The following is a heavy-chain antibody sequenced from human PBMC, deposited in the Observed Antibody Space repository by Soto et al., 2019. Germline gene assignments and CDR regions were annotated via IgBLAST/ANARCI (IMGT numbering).Heavy chain of an antibody. J-gene: IGHJ4*02. Sequence: GGSLRLSCAASGFTFSSYGMHWVRQAPGKGLEWVAVISYDGSNKYYADSVKGRFTISRDNSKNTLYLQMNSLRAEDTAVYYCAKVVRYSYGFVGEYYFDYWGQGTLVTVSS. CDR3: AKVVRYSYGFVGEYYFDY. CDR2: ISYDGSNK. V-gene: IGHV3-30*18. D-gene: IGHD5-18*01. CDR1: GFTFSSYG.